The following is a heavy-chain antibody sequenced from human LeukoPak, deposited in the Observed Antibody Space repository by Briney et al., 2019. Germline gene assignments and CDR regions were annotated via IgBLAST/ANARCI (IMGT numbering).Heavy chain of an antibody. CDR1: GGTFSSYA. V-gene: IGHV1-69*13. CDR3: ARVFGYCSSTSCLWFDP. CDR2: IIPIFGTA. Sequence: ASVKVSCKASGGTFSSYAISWMRQAPGQGLEWMGGIIPIFGTANYAQKFQGRVTITADESTSTAYMELSSLRSEDTAVYYCARVFGYCSSTSCLWFDPWGQGTLVTVSS. J-gene: IGHJ5*02. D-gene: IGHD2-2*01.